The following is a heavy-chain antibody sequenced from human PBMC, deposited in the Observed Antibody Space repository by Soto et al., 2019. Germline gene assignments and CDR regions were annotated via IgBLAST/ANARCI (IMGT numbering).Heavy chain of an antibody. Sequence: ASVKVSCKASGYTSADFGISGVLQSPLRGLEWMGCVSGNNGASNPAPKVQGRITMTLDTSTGASYMALRSLRSDDTAIYYCVRDQKYFRVNGNWFDSWGQGTLVTVSS. CDR2: VSGNNGAS. D-gene: IGHD2-2*01. CDR3: VRDQKYFRVNGNWFDS. V-gene: IGHV1-18*04. J-gene: IGHJ5*01. CDR1: GYTSADFG.